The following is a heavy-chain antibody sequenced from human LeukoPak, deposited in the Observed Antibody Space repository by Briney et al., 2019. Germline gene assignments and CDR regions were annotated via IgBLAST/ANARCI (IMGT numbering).Heavy chain of an antibody. D-gene: IGHD5-18*01. Sequence: SETLSLTCAVYGGSFSGYYWGWIRQPPGKGLEWIGSIYYSGSTYYNASLKSRVTISVDTSKPQFSLKLSSVTAADTAVYYCARTWIPVPFDYWGQGTLVTVSS. CDR1: GGSFSGYY. CDR3: ARTWIPVPFDY. CDR2: IYYSGST. V-gene: IGHV4-39*01. J-gene: IGHJ4*02.